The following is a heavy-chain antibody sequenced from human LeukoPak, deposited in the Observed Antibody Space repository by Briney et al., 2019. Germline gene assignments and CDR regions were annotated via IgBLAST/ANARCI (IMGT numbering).Heavy chain of an antibody. CDR3: ASGFWSGYYTGAY. CDR2: IYSSGST. Sequence: SETLSLTCTVSGGSISSYYWSWIRQPAGKGLEWIGRIYSSGSTDYNPSFKSRVTMSVDTSKNQFSLKLSSVTAADTAVYYCASGFWSGYYTGAYWGQGTLVTVSS. CDR1: GGSISSYY. D-gene: IGHD3-3*01. J-gene: IGHJ4*02. V-gene: IGHV4-4*07.